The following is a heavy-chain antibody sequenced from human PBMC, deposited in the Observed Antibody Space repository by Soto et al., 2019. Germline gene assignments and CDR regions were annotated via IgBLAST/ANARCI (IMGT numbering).Heavy chain of an antibody. D-gene: IGHD2-21*01. CDR2: ISCNGNFT. CDR1: GYGFEDYS. V-gene: IGHV3-9*01. J-gene: IGHJ4*02. Sequence: EVQLVESGGDMVQPGRSLKLSCVGSGYGFEDYSMHWVRQAPGKGLEWVSGISCNGNFTGYADSVKGRFTISRDNAKNSLFLQMRSLSLDDTALYYCVGGGWFDWGQGTLVTVSS. CDR3: VGGGWFD.